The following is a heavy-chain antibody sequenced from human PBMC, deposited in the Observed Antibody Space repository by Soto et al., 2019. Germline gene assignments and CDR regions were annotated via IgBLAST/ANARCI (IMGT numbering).Heavy chain of an antibody. CDR3: TRDLKVVVVDRFDY. V-gene: IGHV3-49*03. CDR2: IRSKAYGGTT. D-gene: IGHD2-15*01. Sequence: GGSLRLSCTASGFTFGDYAMSWFRQAPGKGLEWVGFIRSKAYGGTTEYAASVKGRFTISRDDSKSIAYLQMNSLKTEDTAVYYCTRDLKVVVVDRFDYWGQGTLVTVSS. CDR1: GFTFGDYA. J-gene: IGHJ4*02.